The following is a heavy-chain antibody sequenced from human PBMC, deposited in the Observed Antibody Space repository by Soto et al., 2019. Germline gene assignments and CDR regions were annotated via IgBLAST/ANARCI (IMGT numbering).Heavy chain of an antibody. D-gene: IGHD5-18*01. J-gene: IGHJ4*02. Sequence: SVKVSCKASGGTFSSYAISWVRQAPGQGLEWMGGIIPIFGTANYAQKFQGRVTITADESTSTAYMELSSLRSEDTAVYYCVLLGRGYAYIQLWRFDYWGQGTLVTVAS. CDR1: GGTFSSYA. CDR3: VLLGRGYAYIQLWRFDY. CDR2: IIPIFGTA. V-gene: IGHV1-69*13.